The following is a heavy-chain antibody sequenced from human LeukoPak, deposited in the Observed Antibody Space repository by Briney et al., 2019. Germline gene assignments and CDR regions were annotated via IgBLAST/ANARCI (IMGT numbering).Heavy chain of an antibody. Sequence: GGSLRLSCEASGFTFSDYYMSWIRQAPGKGLEWLAYISGSENYIYYADSVKGRFTISRDNAKNSVYLQMDSLRVEDTARYYCARDFIPAATFHSWGQGARVTVSS. CDR1: GFTFSDYY. CDR3: ARDFIPAATFHS. J-gene: IGHJ4*02. V-gene: IGHV3-11*04. CDR2: ISGSENYI. D-gene: IGHD6-25*01.